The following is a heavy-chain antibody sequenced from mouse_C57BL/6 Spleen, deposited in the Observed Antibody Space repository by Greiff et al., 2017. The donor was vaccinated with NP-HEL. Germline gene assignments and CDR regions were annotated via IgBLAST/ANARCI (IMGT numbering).Heavy chain of an antibody. V-gene: IGHV1-26*01. D-gene: IGHD1-1*01. CDR2: INPNNGGT. J-gene: IGHJ2*01. Sequence: EVQLQQSGPELVKPGASVKISCKASGYTFTDYYMNWVKQSHGKSLEWIGDINPNNGGTSYNQKFKGKATLTVDKSSSTAYMELRSLTSEDSAVYYCSIRGPPYFDYWGQGTTLTVSS. CDR3: SIRGPPYFDY. CDR1: GYTFTDYY.